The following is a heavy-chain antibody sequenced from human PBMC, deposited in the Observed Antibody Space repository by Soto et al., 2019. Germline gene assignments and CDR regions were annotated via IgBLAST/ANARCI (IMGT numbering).Heavy chain of an antibody. D-gene: IGHD6-13*01. Sequence: QTGGSLRLSCAASGFTFTGYAMSWVRQAPGKGLEWVSGISGSGSSTDYADSVKGRFIISIDSSNNTVYLQMNSLTAEDTAMYYCAKSIIAAGTYHFDNWGQGALVTVSS. CDR3: AKSIIAAGTYHFDN. CDR1: GFTFTGYA. CDR2: ISGSGSST. V-gene: IGHV3-23*01. J-gene: IGHJ4*02.